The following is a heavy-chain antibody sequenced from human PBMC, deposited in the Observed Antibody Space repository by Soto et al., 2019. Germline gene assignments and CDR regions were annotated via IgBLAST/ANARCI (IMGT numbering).Heavy chain of an antibody. CDR1: GFTFSNYW. Sequence: EVLLVESGGGLVQPGGSLRLSCAASGFTFSNYWMTWVRQAPGKGLEWVANIKQDGSDKYYVDSVKGRFTISRDNAKNSLFLQMNSLRAEDTAVYYCARGVGYSGCDPLTCWGQGTLVTVSS. D-gene: IGHD5-12*01. CDR2: IKQDGSDK. CDR3: ARGVGYSGCDPLTC. V-gene: IGHV3-7*01. J-gene: IGHJ4*02.